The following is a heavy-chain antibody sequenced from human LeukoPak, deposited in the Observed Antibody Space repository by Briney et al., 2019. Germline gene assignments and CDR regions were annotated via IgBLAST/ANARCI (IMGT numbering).Heavy chain of an antibody. CDR3: ANDAGYCGGNCPFFDL. D-gene: IGHD2-21*01. CDR1: GFTFSSHG. J-gene: IGHJ4*02. CDR2: ISAHGGNT. Sequence: GGSLRLSCAASGFTFSSHGMSWVRKAPGKGLEWVSTISAHGGNTHYADSVKGRFTISRDDSKTTLYLQMTALRAEDTAVYYCANDAGYCGGNCPFFDLWGQGTLVTVSS. V-gene: IGHV3-23*01.